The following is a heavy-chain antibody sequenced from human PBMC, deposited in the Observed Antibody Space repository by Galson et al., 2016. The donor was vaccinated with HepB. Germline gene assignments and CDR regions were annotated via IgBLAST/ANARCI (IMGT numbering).Heavy chain of an antibody. V-gene: IGHV3-33*06. CDR1: GFTFSSYG. J-gene: IGHJ5*02. D-gene: IGHD5-24*01. CDR2: IWYDGSYK. CDR3: AKGVRRLPAA. Sequence: SLRLSCAASGFTFSSYGMHWVRQAPGKGLVWVAVIWYDGSYKDYADSVKGRFTISRDNSNNTLFLQMNSLRGEDTAVYYCAKGVRRLPAAWGQGTLVTVSS.